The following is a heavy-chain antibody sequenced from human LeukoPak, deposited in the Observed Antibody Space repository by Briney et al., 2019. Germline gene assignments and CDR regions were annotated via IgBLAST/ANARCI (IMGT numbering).Heavy chain of an antibody. J-gene: IGHJ4*02. CDR2: IWYDGSNK. CDR3: AREGSGYSDHDPDY. V-gene: IGHV3-33*01. Sequence: VGSLRLSCAASGFTLSSYGMHWVRQAPGKGLEWVAVIWYDGSNKYYADSVKGRFTISRDNSKNTVYLQMNSLRAEDTAVYYCAREGSGYSDHDPDYWGQGTLVTVSS. D-gene: IGHD5-12*01. CDR1: GFTLSSYG.